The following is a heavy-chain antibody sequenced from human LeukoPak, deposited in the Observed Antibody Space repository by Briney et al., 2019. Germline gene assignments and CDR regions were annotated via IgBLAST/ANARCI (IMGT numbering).Heavy chain of an antibody. CDR3: KSGGAAPGSFDY. CDR1: GFTFSDYW. V-gene: IGHV3-7*01. CDR2: IKYDGYEK. Sequence: GGSLRLSCAASGFTFSDYWMSWMRQAPGKGLEWVANIKYDGYEKYYVDSVKGRFTISRDNAKNALYLQLNSLRVEDTAVYYCKSGGAAPGSFDYWGQGTLVTVSS. J-gene: IGHJ4*02. D-gene: IGHD4-23*01.